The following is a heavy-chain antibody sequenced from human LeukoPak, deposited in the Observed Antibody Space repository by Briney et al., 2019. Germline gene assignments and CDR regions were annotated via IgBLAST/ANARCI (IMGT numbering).Heavy chain of an antibody. CDR3: ARSTRSSALRT. J-gene: IGHJ4*02. CDR1: GGSISSHY. CDR2: IYYTGST. D-gene: IGHD3-10*01. Sequence: SATLSLTCSVSGGSISSHYWSWIRQTPGKGLEWIGYIYYTGSTNYNPSLKSRITISVDRSKNQFSLKLRSVTTADTAVYYCARSTRSSALRTWGQGTLVTVSS. V-gene: IGHV4-59*11.